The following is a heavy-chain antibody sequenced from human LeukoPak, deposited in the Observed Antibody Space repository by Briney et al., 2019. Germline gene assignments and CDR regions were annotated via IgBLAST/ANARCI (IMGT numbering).Heavy chain of an antibody. CDR1: GGSISSYY. Sequence: SETLSLTCTVSGGSISSYYWSWIRQSPGKGLEWIGYIYYSGSTNYNPSLKSRVTISVDTSKNQFSLKLSSVTAADTAVYYCARACWGGTCVPYWGQGTLVTVSS. CDR2: IYYSGST. CDR3: ARACWGGTCVPY. D-gene: IGHD3-16*01. J-gene: IGHJ4*02. V-gene: IGHV4-59*01.